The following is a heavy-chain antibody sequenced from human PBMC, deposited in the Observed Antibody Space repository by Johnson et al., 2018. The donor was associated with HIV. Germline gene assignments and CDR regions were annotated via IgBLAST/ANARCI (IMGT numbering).Heavy chain of an antibody. Sequence: EVQLVESGGGLVQPGGSLRLSCAASGFSVSASYMSWLRQAPGKALEWVSVIYRGGATYYAASVQGRFTISRDNSKNTLYLQMESLRADDTALYYCARDKDYGGNHDAFDIWGQGTMVTVSS. V-gene: IGHV3-66*01. CDR3: ARDKDYGGNHDAFDI. CDR2: IYRGGAT. J-gene: IGHJ3*02. D-gene: IGHD4-23*01. CDR1: GFSVSASY.